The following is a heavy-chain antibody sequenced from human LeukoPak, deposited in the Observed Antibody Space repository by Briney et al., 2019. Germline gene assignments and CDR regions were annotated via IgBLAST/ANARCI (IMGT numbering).Heavy chain of an antibody. V-gene: IGHV3-66*01. D-gene: IGHD2-21*02. Sequence: GGSLRLSCAASGFTVSSNYMSWVRQAPGKGLEWVSGIYTGGDTYYADSVKDRFTISRDNSKNTLYLQMNSLRAEDTAVYYCAKGVVTGGLYYYYGMDVWGQGTTVTVSS. CDR1: GFTVSSNY. CDR2: IYTGGDT. CDR3: AKGVVTGGLYYYYGMDV. J-gene: IGHJ6*02.